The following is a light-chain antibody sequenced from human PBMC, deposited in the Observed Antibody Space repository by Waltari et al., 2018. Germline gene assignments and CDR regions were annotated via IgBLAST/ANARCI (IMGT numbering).Light chain of an antibody. CDR2: WAS. J-gene: IGKJ4*01. V-gene: IGKV4-1*01. CDR1: QSILYRSNNENY. Sequence: DIVMTQSQDSLAGSLGERATINCKSSQSILYRSNNENYLAWYQQKPGQPPKWFIYWASTRESVVPDRCSGGGSGTDFTLTISSLQAEDVAIYYCQQYYTTPLTFGVGTKVEIK. CDR3: QQYYTTPLT.